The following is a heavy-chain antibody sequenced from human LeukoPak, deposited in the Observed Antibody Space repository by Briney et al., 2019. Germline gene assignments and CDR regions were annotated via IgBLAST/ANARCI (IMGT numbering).Heavy chain of an antibody. J-gene: IGHJ4*02. CDR3: ARGLRYYDFWSGFDY. CDR1: GGSISSYY. V-gene: IGHV4-59*06. Sequence: SETLSLTCTVSGGSISSYYWSWIRQHPGKGLEWIGYIYYSGSTYYNPSLKSRVTISVDTSKNQFSLKLSSVTAADTAVYYCARGLRYYDFWSGFDYWGQGTLVTVSS. CDR2: IYYSGST. D-gene: IGHD3-3*01.